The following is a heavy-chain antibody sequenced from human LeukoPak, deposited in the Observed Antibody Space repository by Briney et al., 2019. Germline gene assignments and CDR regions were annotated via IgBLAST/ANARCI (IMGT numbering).Heavy chain of an antibody. J-gene: IGHJ4*02. CDR2: ISAYNGNT. CDR3: ARRRGRYSSTEPFDY. V-gene: IGHV1-18*01. D-gene: IGHD6-13*01. Sequence: ASVKVSCKASGYTFTSYGISWVRQAPGQGLEWMGWISAYNGNTNYAQKLQGRVTMTTDTSTSTAYMELRSLRSDDTAVYYCARRRGRYSSTEPFDYWGQGTLVTVSS. CDR1: GYTFTSYG.